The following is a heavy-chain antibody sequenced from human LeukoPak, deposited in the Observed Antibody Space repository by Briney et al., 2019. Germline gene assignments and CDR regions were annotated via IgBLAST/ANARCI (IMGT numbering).Heavy chain of an antibody. CDR3: AEDGDCSSTSCYPGFSWFDP. CDR2: IWHDGTNE. D-gene: IGHD2-2*01. V-gene: IGHV3-33*03. J-gene: IGHJ5*02. Sequence: PGRSLRLSCAASGFTFSNYAMHWVRQAPGKGPEWVADIWHDGTNEYYGNSVKGRFTVSRDNSKNTLYLEMISLRAEDTAIYYCAEDGDCSSTSCYPGFSWFDPWGQGTLVTVSS. CDR1: GFTFSNYA.